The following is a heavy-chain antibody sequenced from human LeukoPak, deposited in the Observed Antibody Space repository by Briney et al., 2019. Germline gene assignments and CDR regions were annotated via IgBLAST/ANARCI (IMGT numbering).Heavy chain of an antibody. CDR2: IIPIFGTA. D-gene: IGHD5-12*01. CDR1: GGTFSRYA. CDR3: ARAYSGYDFFDY. Sequence: ASVMISCKASGGTFSRYAISWVRQAPGQGLEWMGGIIPIFGTANYAQKFQGRVTITADESTSTAYMEVSSLRSEDTAVYYCARAYSGYDFFDYWGQGILVTVSS. J-gene: IGHJ4*02. V-gene: IGHV1-69*01.